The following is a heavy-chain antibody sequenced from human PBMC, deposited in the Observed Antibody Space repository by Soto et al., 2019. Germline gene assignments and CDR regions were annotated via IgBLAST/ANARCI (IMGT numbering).Heavy chain of an antibody. Sequence: SETLSLTCTVSGGSISSSSYYWGWIRQPPGKGLEWIGSIYYSGSTYYNPSLKSRVTISVDTSKNQFSLKLSSVTAADTAVYYCARSGIAVAGTDYYYGMDVWGQGTTVTVSS. CDR1: GGSISSSSYY. CDR3: ARSGIAVAGTDYYYGMDV. D-gene: IGHD6-19*01. J-gene: IGHJ6*02. CDR2: IYYSGST. V-gene: IGHV4-39*01.